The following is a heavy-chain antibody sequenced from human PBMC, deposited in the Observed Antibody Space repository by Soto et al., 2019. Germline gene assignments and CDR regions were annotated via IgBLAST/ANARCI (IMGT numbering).Heavy chain of an antibody. CDR3: AVYLAGIVGDGD. Sequence: PSETLSLTCTVSGGSLSPYYWSWIRQPPGKGLEWVGYFYYGGSSSYNPSLKSRVTISLDTSKSQFSLKLDSVTAADTAVYYCAVYLAGIVGDGDWGQGILVTVSS. D-gene: IGHD3-10*01. V-gene: IGHV4-59*12. CDR1: GGSLSPYY. J-gene: IGHJ4*02. CDR2: FYYGGSS.